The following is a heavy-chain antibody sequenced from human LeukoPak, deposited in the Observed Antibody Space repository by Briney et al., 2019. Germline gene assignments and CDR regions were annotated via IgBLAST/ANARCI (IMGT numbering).Heavy chain of an antibody. Sequence: ASETLSLTCTVSGGSISSSSFYWGWIRQPPGKGLEWIGSIYYSGSTYYNPSLESRVIISLDTSKNQFSLKLRSVTAADTAVYYCARADCSGSTCYLRHSWFDPWGQGTLVTVSS. V-gene: IGHV4-39*01. CDR3: ARADCSGSTCYLRHSWFDP. CDR2: IYYSGST. D-gene: IGHD2-2*01. J-gene: IGHJ5*02. CDR1: GGSISSSSFY.